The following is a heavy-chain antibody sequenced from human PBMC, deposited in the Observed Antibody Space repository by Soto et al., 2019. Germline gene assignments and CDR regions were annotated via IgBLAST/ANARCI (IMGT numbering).Heavy chain of an antibody. D-gene: IGHD3-22*01. CDR1: GDTFSTYS. CDR3: ARERSRYDRSGYYRPDY. CDR2: IIPILGTP. J-gene: IGHJ4*02. Sequence: QVQLVQSGAEVKKPGSSVKVSCKVSGDTFSTYSISWVRQAPGQGLEWLGGIIPILGTPSYAQRFQDRVTITADKSTSTAYMEVSSLTSEDTAVYYCARERSRYDRSGYYRPDYWGQGTLVTVSS. V-gene: IGHV1-69*06.